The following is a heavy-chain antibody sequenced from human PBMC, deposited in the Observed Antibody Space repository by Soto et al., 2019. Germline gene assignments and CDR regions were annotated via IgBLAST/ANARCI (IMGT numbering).Heavy chain of an antibody. CDR2: ISAYNGIT. Sequence: GASVKVSCKASGYTFTSYGISWVRQAPGQGLEWMGWISAYNGITNYAQKLQGRVTMTTDTSTSTAYMELRSLRSDDTAVYYCARGLYYYDSSGYDYWGQGTLVTVSS. D-gene: IGHD3-22*01. J-gene: IGHJ4*02. V-gene: IGHV1-18*04. CDR1: GYTFTSYG. CDR3: ARGLYYYDSSGYDY.